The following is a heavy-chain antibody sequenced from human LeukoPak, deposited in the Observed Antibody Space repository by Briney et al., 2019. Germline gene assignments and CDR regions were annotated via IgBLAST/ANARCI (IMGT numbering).Heavy chain of an antibody. J-gene: IGHJ5*02. Sequence: GGSLRLSCAASGFTFSSYSMNWVRQAPGKGLEWVSSISSSSSYIYYADSVKGRFTISRDNAKNSLYLQMNSLRAEDTAVYYCARGCSGGSCYESKFDPWGQGTLVTVSS. V-gene: IGHV3-21*01. CDR2: ISSSSSYI. CDR3: ARGCSGGSCYESKFDP. D-gene: IGHD2-15*01. CDR1: GFTFSSYS.